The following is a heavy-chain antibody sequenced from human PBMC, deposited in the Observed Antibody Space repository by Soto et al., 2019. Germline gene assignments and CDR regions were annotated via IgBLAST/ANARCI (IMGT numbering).Heavy chain of an antibody. Sequence: QVQLVQSGAEVKKPGASVKISCKASGYIFTSYYMHWVRQAPGQGLEWMGIINLSGGSIDYAQKCQGRLTMTRDTPTSTGYMELSSLRSDDTAVYYCVRWVVGEAKGDYWGQGTLVTVSS. CDR2: INLSGGSI. J-gene: IGHJ4*02. V-gene: IGHV1-46*03. CDR3: VRWVVGEAKGDY. D-gene: IGHD1-26*01. CDR1: GYIFTSYY.